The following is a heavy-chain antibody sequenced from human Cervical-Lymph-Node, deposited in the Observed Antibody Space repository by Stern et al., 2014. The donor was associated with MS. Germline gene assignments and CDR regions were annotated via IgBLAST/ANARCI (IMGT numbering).Heavy chain of an antibody. CDR1: GGSISSGGYY. CDR2: IYTRGTT. V-gene: IGHV4-61*02. Sequence: QLQLQESGPGLVKPSQTLSLTCTVSGGSISSGGYYWSWIRQPAGKGLEWIGSIYTRGTTNYTPPLKSRSPIPVAPPKTQFPLKLTSVPAADTAVYYCASTAPWFGAVAGTPIVQHWGQGTLVTVSS. D-gene: IGHD6-19*01. CDR3: ASTAPWFGAVAGTPIVQH. J-gene: IGHJ1*01.